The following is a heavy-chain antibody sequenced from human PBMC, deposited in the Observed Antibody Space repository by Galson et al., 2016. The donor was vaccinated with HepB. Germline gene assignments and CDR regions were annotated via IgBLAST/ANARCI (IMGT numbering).Heavy chain of an antibody. Sequence: SVKVSCKASGYSFTTFGLSWVRQAPGQGLEWMGGIIPIFGTTNYAQKFRGRVSITADESTSTTYMELRSLRSEDTAVYYCARGRYCSSTSCYAFSTYAFDIWGQGTMVTVSP. V-gene: IGHV1-69*13. D-gene: IGHD2-2*01. CDR2: IIPIFGTT. J-gene: IGHJ3*02. CDR3: ARGRYCSSTSCYAFSTYAFDI. CDR1: GYSFTTFG.